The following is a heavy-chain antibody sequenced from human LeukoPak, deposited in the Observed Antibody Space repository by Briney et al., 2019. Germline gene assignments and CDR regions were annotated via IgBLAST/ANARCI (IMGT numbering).Heavy chain of an antibody. CDR1: GGTFSSYA. CDR2: IIPIFGTA. D-gene: IGHD2-15*01. CDR3: ARDPPYCSGGSCYSGGGFDY. Sequence: SSVKVSCKASGGTFSSYAISWVRQAPGQGLEWMGGIIPIFGTANYAQKFQGRDTITADKSTSTAYMELSSLRSEDTAAYYCARDPPYCSGGSCYSGGGFDYWGQGTLVTVSS. V-gene: IGHV1-69*06. J-gene: IGHJ4*02.